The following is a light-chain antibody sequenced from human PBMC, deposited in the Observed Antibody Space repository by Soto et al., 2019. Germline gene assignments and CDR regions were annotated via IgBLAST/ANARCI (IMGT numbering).Light chain of an antibody. V-gene: IGKV3-20*01. CDR3: QQYGRSQT. J-gene: IGKJ3*01. CDR1: QSDSSSY. Sequence: EIVLTQSPGTLSLSPGERATLSCRASQSDSSSYLAWYQQKPGQAPRLLIYGASTRATGIPDRFSGSGSGTDFTLTISRLEPEDFAVYYCQQYGRSQTFGPGTKVDIK. CDR2: GAS.